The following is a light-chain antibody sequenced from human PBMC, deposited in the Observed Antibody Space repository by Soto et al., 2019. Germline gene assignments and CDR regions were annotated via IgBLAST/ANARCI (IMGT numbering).Light chain of an antibody. CDR3: QTYNIDISIP. CDR2: AAS. CDR1: QGISNY. J-gene: IGKJ3*01. Sequence: DIQMTQSPSSLSASVGDRVTITCRASQGISNYLAWYQQKPGKVPKLLIYAASTLQSGIPSRFSGSGSGTDFMLTISSLQPEDVATYYCQTYNIDISIPLAPGTNVDIK. V-gene: IGKV1-27*01.